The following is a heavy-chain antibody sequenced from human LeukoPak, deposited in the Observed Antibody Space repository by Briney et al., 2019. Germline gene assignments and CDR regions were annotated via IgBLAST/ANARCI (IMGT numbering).Heavy chain of an antibody. Sequence: PSETLSLTRTVSGGSISSGDYYWSWIRQPPGKGLEWIGYIYYSGSTYYNPSLKSRVSISVDTSKNHFSLKLSSVTAADTAVYYCARAGYSYGYVYWGQGTLVTVSS. CDR2: IYYSGST. V-gene: IGHV4-30-4*01. CDR1: GGSISSGDYY. J-gene: IGHJ4*02. CDR3: ARAGYSYGYVY. D-gene: IGHD5-18*01.